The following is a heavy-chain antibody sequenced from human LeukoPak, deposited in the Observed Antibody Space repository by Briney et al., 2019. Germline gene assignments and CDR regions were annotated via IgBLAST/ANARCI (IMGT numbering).Heavy chain of an antibody. Sequence: ASVTVSCTSSGYTFTISYVHWVRQAPGQGLEWMGIINPSGGSTSYAQKFQGRVTMTRDMSTSTVYMDLSSLRSEDTAVYYCARAPSGLAVAGNFDYWGQGTLVTVSS. J-gene: IGHJ4*02. CDR3: ARAPSGLAVAGNFDY. D-gene: IGHD6-19*01. CDR2: INPSGGST. V-gene: IGHV1-46*01. CDR1: GYTFTISY.